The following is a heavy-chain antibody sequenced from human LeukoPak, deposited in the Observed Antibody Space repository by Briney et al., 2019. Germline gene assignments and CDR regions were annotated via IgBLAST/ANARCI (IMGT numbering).Heavy chain of an antibody. CDR2: IYHSGST. J-gene: IGHJ5*02. V-gene: IGHV4-39*07. Sequence: PSETLSLTCTVSGGSISTSSYYWGWIRQPPGKGLEWLGSIYHSGSTNYNPSLKSRFIISVDTSRNQFSLKLSSVTAADTAVYYCAREGAGPGDCGGTSCYGRIPNWFDPWGHGTLVTVSS. CDR3: AREGAGPGDCGGTSCYGRIPNWFDP. CDR1: GGSISTSSYY. D-gene: IGHD2-2*01.